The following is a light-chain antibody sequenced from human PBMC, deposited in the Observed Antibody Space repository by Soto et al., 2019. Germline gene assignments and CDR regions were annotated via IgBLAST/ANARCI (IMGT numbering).Light chain of an antibody. V-gene: IGLV4-69*01. J-gene: IGLJ3*02. CDR2: LNSDGSH. CDR1: SGHSSYA. CDR3: QTWGTGNRV. Sequence: QSVLTQSPSASASLGASVKLTCTLSSGHSSYAIAWHQQQPEKGPRYLMKLNSDGSHSKGDGIPDRFSGSSSGAERYLTIPRLQSEDEGDYYRQTWGTGNRVFGGRTQLTVL.